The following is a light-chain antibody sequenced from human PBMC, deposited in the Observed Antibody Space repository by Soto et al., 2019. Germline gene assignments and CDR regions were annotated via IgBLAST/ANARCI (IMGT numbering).Light chain of an antibody. CDR3: SSYTSSSTLVV. Sequence: QSALTQPASVSGSPGQSITISCTGTSSDVGGYNYVSWYQQHPGKAPKLMIYEVSNRPSGVSNRFSGSKSGNTASQNISGLQGEDEAYYYCSSYTSSSTLVVFGVGTKLTVL. J-gene: IGLJ2*01. V-gene: IGLV2-14*01. CDR1: SSDVGGYNY. CDR2: EVS.